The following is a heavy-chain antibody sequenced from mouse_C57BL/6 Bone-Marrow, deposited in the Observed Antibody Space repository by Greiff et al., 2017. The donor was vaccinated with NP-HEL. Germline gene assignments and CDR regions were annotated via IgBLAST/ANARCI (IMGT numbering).Heavy chain of an antibody. CDR3: VRPTGTELYWYFDV. CDR1: GFSFNTYA. V-gene: IGHV10-1*01. J-gene: IGHJ1*03. D-gene: IGHD4-1*01. CDR2: IRSKSNNYAT. Sequence: EVHLVESGGGLVQPKGSLKLSCAASGFSFNTYAMNWVRQAPGKGLEWVARIRSKSNNYATYYADSVKDRFTISRDDSESMLYLQMNNLKTEDTAMYYCVRPTGTELYWYFDVWGTGTTVTVSS.